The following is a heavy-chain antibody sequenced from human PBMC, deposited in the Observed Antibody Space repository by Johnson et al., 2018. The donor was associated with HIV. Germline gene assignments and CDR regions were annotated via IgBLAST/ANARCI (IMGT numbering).Heavy chain of an antibody. CDR3: ARVTMIVVVMQAFDI. V-gene: IGHV3-30-3*01. D-gene: IGHD3-22*01. CDR1: GFTFSSYA. Sequence: QVQLVESGGGLVQPGRSLRLSCAASGFTFSSYAMHWVRQAPGKGLEWVAVISYDGSNKYYADSVKGRFTISRDNSKNTLDLQMNSLRAEDTAVYYCARVTMIVVVMQAFDIWGQGTMVTVSS. J-gene: IGHJ3*02. CDR2: ISYDGSNK.